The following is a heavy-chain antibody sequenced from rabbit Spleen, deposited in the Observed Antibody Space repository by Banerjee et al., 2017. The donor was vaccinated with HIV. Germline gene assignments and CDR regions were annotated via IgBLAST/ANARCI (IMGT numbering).Heavy chain of an antibody. D-gene: IGHD8-1*01. Sequence: QSLEESGGDLVKPGASLTLTCKASGLSFSSSYYMCWVRQTPGKGLECIACIYGDRSGSTYYANWAKGRFTISRTSSTTVTLQMTSLTVADTATYFCARDTGTSFSSYGMDLWGQGTLVTVS. CDR3: ARDTGTSFSSYGMDL. CDR2: IYGDRSGST. CDR1: GLSFSSSYY. J-gene: IGHJ6*01. V-gene: IGHV1S40*01.